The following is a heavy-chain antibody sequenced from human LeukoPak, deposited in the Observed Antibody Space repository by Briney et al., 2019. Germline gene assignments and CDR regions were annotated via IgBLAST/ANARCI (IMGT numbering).Heavy chain of an antibody. Sequence: PSETLSLTRTFSGGSISSYYWSWIRQPAGKGLEWIGRIQTSGSTNYNPSLKSRVTMSVDTSKNQVSLKLSSVTAADTAVYYCARDLYYYGSGSYPQFDYWGQGTLVTVSS. J-gene: IGHJ4*02. V-gene: IGHV4-4*07. CDR1: GGSISSYY. CDR2: IQTSGST. CDR3: ARDLYYYGSGSYPQFDY. D-gene: IGHD3-10*01.